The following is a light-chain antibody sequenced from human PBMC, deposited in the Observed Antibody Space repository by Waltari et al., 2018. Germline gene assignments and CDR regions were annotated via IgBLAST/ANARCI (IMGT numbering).Light chain of an antibody. CDR2: GAS. CDR3: QQYNNWPPGT. V-gene: IGKV3-15*01. Sequence: EILLTQSPATLSVSPGERATLSSTAIQSISSSLAWYQQKPGQAPSLLIYGASTRATGVPGRFSGSGSGTEFTLTITSLHSEDFAVYYCQQYNNWPPGTFGQGTKVEIK. J-gene: IGKJ1*01. CDR1: QSISSS.